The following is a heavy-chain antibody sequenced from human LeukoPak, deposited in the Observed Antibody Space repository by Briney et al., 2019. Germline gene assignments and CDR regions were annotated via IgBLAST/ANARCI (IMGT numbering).Heavy chain of an antibody. Sequence: PSETLSLTRTVAGGSISSGSYYWRWVRQPAGKGLEWIVRIYTSGSTNYNPSLKSRVTISVDTSKNQFSLKLSSVTAADTAVYYCARARPVGATTGNFDYWGQGTLVTVSS. V-gene: IGHV4-61*02. CDR2: IYTSGST. CDR3: ARARPVGATTGNFDY. CDR1: GGSISSGSYY. J-gene: IGHJ4*02. D-gene: IGHD1-26*01.